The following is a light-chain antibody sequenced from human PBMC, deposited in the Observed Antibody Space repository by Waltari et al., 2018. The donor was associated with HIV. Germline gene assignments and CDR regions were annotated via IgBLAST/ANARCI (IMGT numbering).Light chain of an antibody. CDR3: QSPDSSGTYVG. CDR1: ALSKQH. CDR2: KDS. J-gene: IGLJ2*01. V-gene: IGLV3-25*03. Sequence: SYELPQPPSVSVSPGQTARITCPGDALSKQHAYWYQQKPGQAPMLVIYKDSERPSGIPERFSGSSSGTTVTLTISGVQAEDEADYYCQSPDSSGTYVGFGGGTKLTVL.